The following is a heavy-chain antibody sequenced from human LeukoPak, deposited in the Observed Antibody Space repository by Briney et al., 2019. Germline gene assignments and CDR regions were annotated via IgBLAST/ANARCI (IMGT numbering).Heavy chain of an antibody. Sequence: GGSLRLSCAGSGLTFSNAWMTWVRQALGKGLEWVGHIKSKTDGATTEYTTPVKGRFTISRDDSKNTLYLQMNSLKTEDTALYYCTTKHGFQEGIDYWGQGTLVTVSS. CDR3: TTKHGFQEGIDY. D-gene: IGHD6-13*01. CDR2: IKSKTDGATT. CDR1: GLTFSNAW. V-gene: IGHV3-15*01. J-gene: IGHJ4*02.